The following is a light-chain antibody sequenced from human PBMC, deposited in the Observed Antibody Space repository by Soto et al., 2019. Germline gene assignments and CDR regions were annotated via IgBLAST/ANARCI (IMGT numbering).Light chain of an antibody. CDR2: GAS. Sequence: ELGITQSPATLSVSPAPIAILSSMASKTVSSNLDWYQQRPGQAPQLLIYGASTRASDVPARFSASGSGAEFTLTISSLQSEDFALYYCQQYYNWPLTFGGGTKVDNK. CDR3: QQYYNWPLT. V-gene: IGKV3-15*01. CDR1: KTVSSN. J-gene: IGKJ4*01.